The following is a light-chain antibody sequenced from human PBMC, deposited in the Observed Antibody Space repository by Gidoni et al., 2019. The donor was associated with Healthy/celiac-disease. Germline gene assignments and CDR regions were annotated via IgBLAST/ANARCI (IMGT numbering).Light chain of an antibody. CDR2: MGS. J-gene: IGKJ5*01. Sequence: VMPHSPLSLPVTPGEPASISCRSSQSLLHSNGYNYLDWYLQKPGQSPQLLIYMGSNRASGVPDRFSGSGSVTDFRLKISRVEAEDVGVYYCMQALQTPITFGQGTRLEIK. V-gene: IGKV2-28*01. CDR1: QSLLHSNGYNY. CDR3: MQALQTPIT.